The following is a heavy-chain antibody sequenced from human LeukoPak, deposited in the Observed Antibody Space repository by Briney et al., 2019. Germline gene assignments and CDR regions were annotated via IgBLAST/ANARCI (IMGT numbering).Heavy chain of an antibody. J-gene: IGHJ4*02. CDR1: GGSISSYY. CDR2: IYYSGST. V-gene: IGHV4-59*08. D-gene: IGHD6-13*01. Sequence: SETLSLTCTVFGGSISSYYWSWIRQPPEKGLEWIGHIYYSGSTNYNPSLKSRLTISVDVSTNQFSLKLNSVTAADTAVYYCARPAAAAGTIDYWGQGTLVTVSS. CDR3: ARPAAAAGTIDY.